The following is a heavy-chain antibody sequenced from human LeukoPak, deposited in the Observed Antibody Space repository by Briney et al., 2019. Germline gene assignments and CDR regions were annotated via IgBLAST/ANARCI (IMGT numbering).Heavy chain of an antibody. CDR1: GYTLTSYY. CDR3: ARGIVVANFDY. CDR2: INPSGGST. D-gene: IGHD6-19*01. Sequence: GASVKVSCKASGYTLTSYYMHWVRQAPGQGLEWMGIINPSGGSTSYAQKFQGRVTMTRDTSTSTVYMELSSLRSEDTAVYFCARGIVVANFDYWGQGTLVTVSS. J-gene: IGHJ4*02. V-gene: IGHV1-46*01.